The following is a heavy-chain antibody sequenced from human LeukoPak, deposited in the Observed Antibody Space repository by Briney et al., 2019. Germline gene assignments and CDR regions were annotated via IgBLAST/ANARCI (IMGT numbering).Heavy chain of an antibody. CDR3: VSSSGSDRY. CDR2: ISSVGGST. J-gene: IGHJ4*02. Sequence: GGSLRLSCVASGFTFSSYAMHWVREAPGKGLECVSAISSVGGSTYYADTVKGTFTIDRYNTKISLYIQRMSLRAEATAVYYSVSSSGSDRYWGQGTLVTVSS. D-gene: IGHD3-10*01. V-gene: IGHV3-64D*06. CDR1: GFTFSSYA.